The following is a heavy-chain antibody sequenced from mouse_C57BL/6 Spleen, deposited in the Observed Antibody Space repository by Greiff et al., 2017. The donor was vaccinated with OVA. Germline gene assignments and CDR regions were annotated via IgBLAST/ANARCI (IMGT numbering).Heavy chain of an antibody. V-gene: IGHV5-9-1*02. J-gene: IGHJ4*01. CDR2: ISSGGDYI. CDR3: TRDRRNYDAMDY. D-gene: IGHD2-1*01. Sequence: EVKLVESGEGLVKPGGSLKLSCAASGFTFSSYAMSWVRQTPEKRLEWVAYISSGGDYIYYADTVKGRFTISRDNARNTLYLQMSSLKSEDTAMYYCTRDRRNYDAMDYWGQGTSVTVSS. CDR1: GFTFSSYA.